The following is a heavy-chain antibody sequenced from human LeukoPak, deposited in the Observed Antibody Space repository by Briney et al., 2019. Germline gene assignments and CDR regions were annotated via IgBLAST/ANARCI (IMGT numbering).Heavy chain of an antibody. Sequence: GASVKVSCKVSGYTLTELSMHWVRQAPGKGLEWMGGFDPEDGETIYAQKFQGRVTVTEDTSTDTAYMGLSSLRSEDTAVYYCATLYYGSGSYYTMKHFDYWGQGTLVTVSS. V-gene: IGHV1-24*01. CDR2: FDPEDGET. CDR3: ATLYYGSGSYYTMKHFDY. J-gene: IGHJ4*02. CDR1: GYTLTELS. D-gene: IGHD3-10*01.